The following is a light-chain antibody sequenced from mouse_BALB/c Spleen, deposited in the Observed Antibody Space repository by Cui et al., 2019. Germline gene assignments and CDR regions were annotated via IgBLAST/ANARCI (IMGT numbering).Light chain of an antibody. J-gene: IGKJ2*01. CDR3: HQYHRSPYT. V-gene: IGKV4-74*01. CDR1: SSVSSSY. Sequence: QIVLTQSLEIMSASLGERSTMTCTASSSVSSSYLHWYQQKPGSSPKLWIYSTSNLASGVPARFSGSGSGTSYSLTISSMEAEDAATYYCHQYHRSPYTFGGGTKLEIK. CDR2: STS.